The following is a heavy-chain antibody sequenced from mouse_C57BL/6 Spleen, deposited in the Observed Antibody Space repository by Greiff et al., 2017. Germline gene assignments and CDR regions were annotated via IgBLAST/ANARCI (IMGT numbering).Heavy chain of an antibody. CDR2: IDPSDSYT. J-gene: IGHJ2*01. V-gene: IGHV1-50*01. Sequence: QVQLQQPGAELVKPGASVKLSCKASGYTFTSYWMQWVKQRPGQGLEWIGEIDPSDSYTNYNQKFKGKATLTVDPSSSTAYMQLSSLTSEDAAVYYCARWDGYGYWGQGTTLTVSS. D-gene: IGHD2-2*01. CDR3: ARWDGYGY. CDR1: GYTFTSYW.